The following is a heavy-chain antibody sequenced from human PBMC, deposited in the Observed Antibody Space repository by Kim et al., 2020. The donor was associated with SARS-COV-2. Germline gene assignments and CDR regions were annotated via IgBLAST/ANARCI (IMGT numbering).Heavy chain of an antibody. Sequence: LKSRVTISVDTSKNQFSLKLSSVTAADTAVYYCARAGGYCSGGSCPPNDYWGQGTLVTVSS. J-gene: IGHJ4*02. V-gene: IGHV4-34*01. CDR3: ARAGGYCSGGSCPPNDY. D-gene: IGHD2-15*01.